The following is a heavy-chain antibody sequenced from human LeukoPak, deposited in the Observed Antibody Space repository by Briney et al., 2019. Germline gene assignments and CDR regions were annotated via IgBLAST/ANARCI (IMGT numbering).Heavy chain of an antibody. J-gene: IGHJ4*02. CDR3: ARELPLTTVTTGIDY. CDR2: IWYDGSNK. Sequence: GGSLRLSCAASGFTFSSYGMHWVRQAPGKGLEWGAVIWYDGSNKYYADSVKGRFTISRDNSKNTLYLQMNSLRAEDTAVYYCARELPLTTVTTGIDYWGQGTLVTVSS. D-gene: IGHD4-11*01. CDR1: GFTFSSYG. V-gene: IGHV3-33*01.